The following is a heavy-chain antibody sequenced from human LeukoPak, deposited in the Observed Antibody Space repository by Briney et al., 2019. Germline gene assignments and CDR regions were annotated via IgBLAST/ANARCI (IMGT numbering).Heavy chain of an antibody. CDR1: GFTFSSYA. V-gene: IGHV3-30*04. D-gene: IGHD3-22*01. CDR3: AREAPDYYDSSGYPYYFDY. J-gene: IGHJ4*02. Sequence: GGSLRLSCAASGFTFSSYAMHWVRQAPGKGLEWVAVISYDGSNKYYADSVKGRFTISRDNSKNTLYLQMNSLRAGDTAVYYCAREAPDYYDSSGYPYYFDYWGQGTLVTVSS. CDR2: ISYDGSNK.